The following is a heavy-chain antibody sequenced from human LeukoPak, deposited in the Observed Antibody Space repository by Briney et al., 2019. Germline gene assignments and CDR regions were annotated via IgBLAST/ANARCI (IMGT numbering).Heavy chain of an antibody. CDR2: IDKSGST. CDR3: ATFGELGREDIFDI. D-gene: IGHD3-10*01. V-gene: IGHV4-4*09. CDR1: WASISSYY. J-gene: IGHJ3*02. Sequence: ASETLSLTCTVSWASISSYYCTWIRQAPGKGLEWIGYIDKSGSTNYNPSLKSRVTISADTSKNQFSLKLTSVTAADTAVYYCATFGELGREDIFDIWGKGTMVTVSS.